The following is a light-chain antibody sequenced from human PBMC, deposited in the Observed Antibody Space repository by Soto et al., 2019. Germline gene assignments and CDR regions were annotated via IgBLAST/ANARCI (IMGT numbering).Light chain of an antibody. J-gene: IGLJ1*01. CDR3: SSYTSSSTLV. CDR2: EVS. Sequence: QSALTQPASVSGSPGQSITISCTGTSSDVGGYNYVSWYQQHPGKAPKLMIYEVSNRPSGVSNRFYGSKSGNTASLTISGLKYEDESDYYCSSYTSSSTLVFGTGTKLTVL. CDR1: SSDVGGYNY. V-gene: IGLV2-14*01.